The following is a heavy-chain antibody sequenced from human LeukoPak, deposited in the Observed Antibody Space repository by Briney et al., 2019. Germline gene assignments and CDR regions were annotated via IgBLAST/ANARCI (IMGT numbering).Heavy chain of an antibody. Sequence: GGSLRLSCAASGFTVSSNYMSWVRQAPGKGLEWVSVIYSGGSTQYADSVKGRFTISRDNSKKTLYLQMDSLRAEDTAVYYCARSHSSSWLYYFEYWGQGTLVTASS. D-gene: IGHD6-13*01. V-gene: IGHV3-66*01. CDR1: GFTVSSNY. CDR3: ARSHSSSWLYYFEY. CDR2: IYSGGST. J-gene: IGHJ4*02.